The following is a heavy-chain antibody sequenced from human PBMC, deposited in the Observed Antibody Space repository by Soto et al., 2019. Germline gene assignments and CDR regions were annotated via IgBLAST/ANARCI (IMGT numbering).Heavy chain of an antibody. CDR2: IKQDGSEK. CDR3: ARSPLKANYYYYYMDV. J-gene: IGHJ6*03. D-gene: IGHD1-26*01. Sequence: GGSLRLSCAASGFTFSSYWMSWDRQAPGKGLEWVANIKQDGSEKYYVDSVKGRFTISRDNAKNSLYLQMNSLRAEDTAVYYCARSPLKANYYYYYMDVWGKGTTVTVSS. CDR1: GFTFSSYW. V-gene: IGHV3-7*01.